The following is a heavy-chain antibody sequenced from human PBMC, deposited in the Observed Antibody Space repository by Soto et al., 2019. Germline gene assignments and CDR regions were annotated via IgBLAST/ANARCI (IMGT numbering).Heavy chain of an antibody. J-gene: IGHJ6*03. V-gene: IGHV1-3*01. Sequence: ASVKVSCKASGYTFTSYAMHWVRQAPGQRLEWMGWINAGNGNTKYSQKFQGRVTITRDTSASTAYMELSSLRSEDTAVCYCARRRDYYYYYYMDVWGKGTTVTVSS. CDR2: INAGNGNT. CDR1: GYTFTSYA. CDR3: ARRRDYYYYYYMDV.